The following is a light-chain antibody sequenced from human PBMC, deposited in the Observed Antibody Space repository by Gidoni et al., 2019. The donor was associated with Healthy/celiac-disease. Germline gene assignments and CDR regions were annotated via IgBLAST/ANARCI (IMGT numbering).Light chain of an antibody. V-gene: IGKV1-8*01. CDR2: AAS. J-gene: IGKJ1*01. CDR1: QGISSY. CDR3: QQYYSYPWT. Sequence: AIRMTQSPSPFSASTGDRVTITCRASQGISSYLAWYQQKPGKAPKLLIYAASTLQSGVPSMFSGSGSGTDFTLTIRCLQSEDFATYYCQQYYSYPWTFGQGTKVEIK.